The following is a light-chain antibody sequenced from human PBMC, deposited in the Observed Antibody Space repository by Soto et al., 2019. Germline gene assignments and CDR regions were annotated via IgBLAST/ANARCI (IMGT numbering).Light chain of an antibody. CDR2: DAS. CDR3: QQYNSYSRT. V-gene: IGKV1-5*01. CDR1: QRISSW. J-gene: IGKJ1*01. Sequence: DIQMTQSPSTLSASVGDRVTITCRASQRISSWLAWYQQKPGKAPKLLIYDASSLESGVPSRFSGSGSGTEFTLTISSLQPDDFATYYSQQYNSYSRTFGQGTKVEIK.